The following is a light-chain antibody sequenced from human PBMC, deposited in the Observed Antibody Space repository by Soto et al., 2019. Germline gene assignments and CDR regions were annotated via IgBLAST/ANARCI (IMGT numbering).Light chain of an antibody. V-gene: IGLV2-8*01. CDR3: SSYAGSNRV. Sequence: LTQPPSASGSPGQSVTISCTGTSSDVGGYNYVSWYQQYPGKAPKLMIYEVSKRPSGVPDRFSGSKSGNTASLTASGLQAEDEADYYCSSYAGSNRVFGTGTKVTVL. CDR2: EVS. CDR1: SSDVGGYNY. J-gene: IGLJ1*01.